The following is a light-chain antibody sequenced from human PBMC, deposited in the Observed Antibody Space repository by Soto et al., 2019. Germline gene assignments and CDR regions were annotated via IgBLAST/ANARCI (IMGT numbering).Light chain of an antibody. CDR2: GAS. Sequence: EITMTQSPATLSVSPGERATLSCRASQSVSSNLAWYQQKPGQAPRLLIYGASTRATGIPARFSGSGSGTEFTLTICSLQSEDFAVYYCQQYSKWPITFGQGTRLDIK. V-gene: IGKV3-15*01. CDR3: QQYSKWPIT. CDR1: QSVSSN. J-gene: IGKJ5*01.